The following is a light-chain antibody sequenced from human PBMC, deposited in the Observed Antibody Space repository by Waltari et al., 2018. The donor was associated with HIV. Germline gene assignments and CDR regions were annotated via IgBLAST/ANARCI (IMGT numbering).Light chain of an antibody. CDR2: GTF. V-gene: IGKV1-12*01. J-gene: IGKJ2*01. CDR1: QDLTSW. Sequence: DIHLTQSPSSVSASVGDRVNITCRASQDLTSWLAWYQQKPGKAPKLLIFGTFNLKSGVPSRFSGSVSGTDFTLTINSLQPEDFATYYCQQAKNFPYTFGQGTKVDIK. CDR3: QQAKNFPYT.